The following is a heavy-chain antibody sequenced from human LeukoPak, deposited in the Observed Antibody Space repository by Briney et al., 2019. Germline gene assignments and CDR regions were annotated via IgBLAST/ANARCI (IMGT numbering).Heavy chain of an antibody. CDR1: GITLSNYG. CDR2: ISDSGGRT. V-gene: IGHV3-23*01. CDR3: AKRGVVIRVILVGFHKEAYYFDS. D-gene: IGHD3-22*01. J-gene: IGHJ4*02. Sequence: GGSLRLSCAVSGITLSNYGMSWVRPAPGKGLEWVAGISDSGGRTKYADSVKGRITISRDNSQNTLYLQMNSLRAEDTAVYFCAKRGVVIRVILVGFHKEAYYFDSWGQGALVTVSS.